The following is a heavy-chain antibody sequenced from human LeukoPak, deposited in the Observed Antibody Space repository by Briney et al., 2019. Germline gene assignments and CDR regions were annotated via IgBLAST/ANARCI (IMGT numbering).Heavy chain of an antibody. J-gene: IGHJ4*02. CDR3: ARDPYYGSGSYNYFDY. CDR2: INPSGGST. Sequence: ASVTVSFTSSGYSFTYYYMHWVRQAPGQGLEWMGIINPSGGSTNYAQKFQGRVTMTRDTSTSTVYMELSSLISEDTAVYYCARDPYYGSGSYNYFDYWGQGTLVTVSS. CDR1: GYSFTYYY. V-gene: IGHV1-46*01. D-gene: IGHD3-10*01.